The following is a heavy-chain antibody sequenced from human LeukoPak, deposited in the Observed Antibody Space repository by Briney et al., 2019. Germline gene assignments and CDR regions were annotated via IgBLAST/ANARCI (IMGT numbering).Heavy chain of an antibody. Sequence: SETLSLTCTVSGGSISSYYWSWIRQPPGKGLEWMGYIYYSGSTNYNPSLKSRVTISVDTSKNQFSLKLSSVTAADTAVYYCARGGIAARSSLYYYYYMDVWGKGTTVTVSS. J-gene: IGHJ6*03. CDR1: GGSISSYY. CDR3: ARGGIAARSSLYYYYYMDV. V-gene: IGHV4-59*08. CDR2: IYYSGST. D-gene: IGHD6-6*01.